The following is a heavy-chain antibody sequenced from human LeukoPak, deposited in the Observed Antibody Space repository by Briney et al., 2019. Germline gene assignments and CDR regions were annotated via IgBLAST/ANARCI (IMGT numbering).Heavy chain of an antibody. CDR1: GYSISSGYY. D-gene: IGHD3-22*01. Sequence: PSETLSLTCAVSGYSISSGYYWGWIRQPPGKRLEWIGSIYHSGNHYYKQSLKSRVTISIDTSKNQFSLKLSSVTAADTAVYYCASRITMIVVGGRGAFDIWGQGTMVTVSS. CDR3: ASRITMIVVGGRGAFDI. V-gene: IGHV4-38-2*01. J-gene: IGHJ3*02. CDR2: IYHSGNH.